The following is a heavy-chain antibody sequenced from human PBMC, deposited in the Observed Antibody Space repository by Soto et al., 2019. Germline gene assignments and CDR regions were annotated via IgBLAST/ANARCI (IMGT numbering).Heavy chain of an antibody. CDR3: ARANYYYTDV. V-gene: IGHV1-2*04. CDR2: INPNSGDT. J-gene: IGHJ6*03. CDR1: GYIFTGYY. Sequence: ASVKVSCKATGYIFTGYYMHWVRQAPGQGLEWMGWINPNSGDTNYAQNFQDWVTMTGDTSSSTAYMELSRLRLDDTAVYYCARANYYYTDVWGKGTTVTVSS.